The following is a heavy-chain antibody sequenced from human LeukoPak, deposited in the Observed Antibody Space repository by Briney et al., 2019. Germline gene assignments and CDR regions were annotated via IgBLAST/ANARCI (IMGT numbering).Heavy chain of an antibody. CDR2: MRYDGSNK. CDR1: GFTFSSYG. J-gene: IGHJ4*02. V-gene: IGHV3-30*02. Sequence: GSLRLSCAASGFTFSSYGMHWVRQAPGKGLEWVAFMRYDGSNKYYADSVKGRFTISRDNADESLYLRMNSLRAEDTAVYYCARDFGSSWYDDQGGQGTLVIVSS. CDR3: ARDFGSSWYDDQ. D-gene: IGHD6-13*01.